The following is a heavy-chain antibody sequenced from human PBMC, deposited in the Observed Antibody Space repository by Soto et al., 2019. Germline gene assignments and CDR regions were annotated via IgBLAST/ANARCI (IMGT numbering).Heavy chain of an antibody. CDR3: ARHIAVRGTRGFDY. Sequence: QVQLQESGPRLVEPSGTLSLTCTVSGASINTNWWSWVRQAPGKGLEWIGEVYQSGSSNYNPSLTGRATSSMDMSRNQLSLQLISVTAADTATYFCARHIAVRGTRGFDYWGQGTPVTVSS. J-gene: IGHJ4*02. CDR2: VYQSGSS. D-gene: IGHD6-13*01. V-gene: IGHV4-4*02. CDR1: GASINTNW.